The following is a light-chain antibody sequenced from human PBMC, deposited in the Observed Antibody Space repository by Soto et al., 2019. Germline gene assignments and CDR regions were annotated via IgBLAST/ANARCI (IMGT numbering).Light chain of an antibody. CDR1: TSNVGRNA. J-gene: IGLJ3*02. CDR2: LHN. CDR3: GTLDDSLNAML. V-gene: IGLV1-44*01. Sequence: QSVLTQPPSASGTPGQSVTISCSGGTSNVGRNAVNWYQQFPGSAPRLLIPLHNQRPSGVPTRFSASKSGTSAALAISGLQSEYEADYYCGTLDDSLNAMLFGGGTKLTVL.